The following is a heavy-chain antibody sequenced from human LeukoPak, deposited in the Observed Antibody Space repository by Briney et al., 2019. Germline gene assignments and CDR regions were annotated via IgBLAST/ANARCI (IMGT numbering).Heavy chain of an antibody. D-gene: IGHD2-2*01. J-gene: IGHJ3*02. CDR2: IIPIFGTA. CDR1: GGTFSSYA. Sequence: ASVKVSCKASGGTFSSYAISWVRQAPGQGLEWMGGIIPIFGTANYAQKFQGRVTITADESTSTAYMELSSLRSEDTAVYYCARVDCSSTSCYRLNAFDAFDIWGQGTVVTVSS. V-gene: IGHV1-69*13. CDR3: ARVDCSSTSCYRLNAFDAFDI.